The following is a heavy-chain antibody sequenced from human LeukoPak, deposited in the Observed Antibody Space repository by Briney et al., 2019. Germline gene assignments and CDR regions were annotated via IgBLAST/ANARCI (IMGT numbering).Heavy chain of an antibody. J-gene: IGHJ4*02. V-gene: IGHV3-74*01. CDR2: INPGGSSI. CDR3: ARSNQADDY. CDR1: GFTFSSYW. D-gene: IGHD1-14*01. Sequence: GGSLRLSCAASGFTFSSYWMHWVRQVPGKGLVWVARINPGGSSITYADSVKGRFTISRDNAKNTLYLQMDSLRAEDTGVYYCARSNQADDYWGQGTLVIVSS.